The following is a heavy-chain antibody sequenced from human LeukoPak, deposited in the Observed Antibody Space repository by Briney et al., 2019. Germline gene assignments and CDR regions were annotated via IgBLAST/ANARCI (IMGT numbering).Heavy chain of an antibody. Sequence: SETLSLTSSVSGDSISSGHAYWGWIRQSPWKGLEWLGNVYYVGSPHYNPSLNSGRVTISVDTSKNQFSLKLASVTAEDTAVYYCARMTIRKRAMDVWGQGTTVTVSS. D-gene: IGHD5-24*01. CDR3: ARMTIRKRAMDV. CDR1: GDSISSGHAY. CDR2: VYYVGSP. V-gene: IGHV4-39*01. J-gene: IGHJ6*02.